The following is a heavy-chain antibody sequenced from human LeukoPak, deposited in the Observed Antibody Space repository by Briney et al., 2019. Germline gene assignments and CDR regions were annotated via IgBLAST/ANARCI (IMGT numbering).Heavy chain of an antibody. V-gene: IGHV3-23*01. CDR1: GFTFSGYA. J-gene: IGHJ4*02. Sequence: GGSLRLSCAASGFTFSGYAMSWVRQAPGKGLEWVSAISGSGGSTYYADSVKGRFTISRDNSKNTLYLQMNSLRSEDTAVYYCARVGSSTWYESDYWGQGTLVTVSS. D-gene: IGHD6-13*01. CDR3: ARVGSSTWYESDY. CDR2: ISGSGGST.